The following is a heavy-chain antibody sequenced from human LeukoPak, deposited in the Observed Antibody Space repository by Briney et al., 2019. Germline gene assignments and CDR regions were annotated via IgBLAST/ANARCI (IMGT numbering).Heavy chain of an antibody. V-gene: IGHV4-30-4*08. Sequence: SETLSLTCTVSARSISSGDYSWSWIRQPPGKGLEWIGYIYFSGSTYYNPSLKSRVTISVDTSKYQFSLKLSSVTAADTAVYYCARGLLGCSGGSCYVWAFDIWGQGTMVTVSS. D-gene: IGHD2-15*01. CDR1: ARSISSGDYS. J-gene: IGHJ3*02. CDR3: ARGLLGCSGGSCYVWAFDI. CDR2: IYFSGST.